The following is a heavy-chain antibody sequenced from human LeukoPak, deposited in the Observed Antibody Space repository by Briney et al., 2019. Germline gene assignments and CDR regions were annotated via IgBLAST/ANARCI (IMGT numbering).Heavy chain of an antibody. J-gene: IGHJ3*02. V-gene: IGHV1-69*13. CDR3: ARDSLSIGGAFDI. D-gene: IGHD3-16*01. CDR2: IIPIFGTA. CDR1: GGTFSSYA. Sequence: SVKVSCKASGGTFSSYAISWVRQAPGQGLEWMGGIIPIFGTANYAQKFQGRVTITADGSTSTAYMELSSLRSEDTAVYYCARDSLSIGGAFDIWGQGTMVTVYS.